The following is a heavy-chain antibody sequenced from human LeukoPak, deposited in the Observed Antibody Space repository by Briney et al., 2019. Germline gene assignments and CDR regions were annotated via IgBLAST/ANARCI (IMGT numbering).Heavy chain of an antibody. D-gene: IGHD6-13*01. CDR1: GGSNSSYY. V-gene: IGHV4-59*01. CDR3: ARVGGIAAAIDP. CDR2: IYYSGST. Sequence: SETLSLTCTVSGGSNSSYYWSWIRQPPGKGLEWIGYIYYSGSTNYNPSLKSRVTISVDTSKNQFSLKLSSVTAADTAVYYCARVGGIAAAIDPWGQGTLVTVSS. J-gene: IGHJ5*02.